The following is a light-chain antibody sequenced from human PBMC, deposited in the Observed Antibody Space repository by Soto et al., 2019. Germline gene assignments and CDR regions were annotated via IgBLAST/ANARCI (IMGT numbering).Light chain of an antibody. J-gene: IGKJ1*01. CDR1: QSVRSSY. CDR2: GAS. Sequence: EIVLTQSPGTLSLSPGERATLSCRASQSVRSSYFAWYQQKPGQAPRLLIYGASSRATGIPDRFSGSGSVTDFTLTISRLEPEDFAVYYCQQYGSSPPCTFGQGTNVEIK. V-gene: IGKV3-20*01. CDR3: QQYGSSPPCT.